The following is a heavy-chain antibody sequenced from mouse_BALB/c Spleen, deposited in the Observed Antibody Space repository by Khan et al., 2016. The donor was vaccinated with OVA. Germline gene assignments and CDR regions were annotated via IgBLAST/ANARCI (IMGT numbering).Heavy chain of an antibody. CDR1: GFSLTTHG. V-gene: IGHV2-2*02. J-gene: IGHJ3*01. D-gene: IGHD2-4*01. Sequence: QVQLKQSGPGLVQPSQSLSITCTVSGFSLTTHGVHWVRQSPGKGLEWLGVIWSGGSTDYNAAFISRLSISKDSSKSQVFFKMNSLQVNDTAIYYGDRNYDYDDGLAYWGQGTLVTVSA. CDR3: DRNYDYDDGLAY. CDR2: IWSGGST.